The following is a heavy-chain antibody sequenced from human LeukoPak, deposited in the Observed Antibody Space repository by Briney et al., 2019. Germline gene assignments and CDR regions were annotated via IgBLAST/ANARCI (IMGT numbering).Heavy chain of an antibody. V-gene: IGHV3-21*01. CDR1: EFTFSSYS. Sequence: GGSLRLSCAASEFTFSSYSMNWVRQAPGKGLEWVSSISSSSSYIYYADSVKGRFTISRDNAKNSLYLQMNSLRAEDTAVYYCARLTGTTSGGFDPWGQGTLVTVSS. CDR3: ARLTGTTSGGFDP. CDR2: ISSSSSYI. D-gene: IGHD1-7*01. J-gene: IGHJ5*02.